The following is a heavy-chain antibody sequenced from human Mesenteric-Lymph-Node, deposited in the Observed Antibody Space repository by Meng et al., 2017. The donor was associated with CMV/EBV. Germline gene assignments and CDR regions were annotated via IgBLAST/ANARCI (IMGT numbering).Heavy chain of an antibody. Sequence: GESLKISCGASGFTFSNYAMSWVRQAPGKGLEWVSGISGGGVNTYYADSVKGRFTISRDKSKNTLYLQMNSLRAEDTAIYYCAKHGIGDFWRPDGMDVWGQGTTVTVSS. CDR1: GFTFSNYA. V-gene: IGHV3-23*01. CDR3: AKHGIGDFWRPDGMDV. D-gene: IGHD3-3*01. CDR2: ISGGGVNT. J-gene: IGHJ6*02.